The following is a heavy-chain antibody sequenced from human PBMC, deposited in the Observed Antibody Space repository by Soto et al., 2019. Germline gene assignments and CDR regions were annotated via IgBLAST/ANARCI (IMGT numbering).Heavy chain of an antibody. V-gene: IGHV4-59*01. Sequence: PSETLSLTCTVSGGSISSYYWSWIRQPPGKGLEWIGYIYYSGSTNYNPSLKSRVTISVDTSKNQFSLKLSSVTAADTAVYYCARIGIAAAGRDYYYGMDVWGQGTTVTVSS. D-gene: IGHD6-13*01. J-gene: IGHJ6*02. CDR2: IYYSGST. CDR1: GGSISSYY. CDR3: ARIGIAAAGRDYYYGMDV.